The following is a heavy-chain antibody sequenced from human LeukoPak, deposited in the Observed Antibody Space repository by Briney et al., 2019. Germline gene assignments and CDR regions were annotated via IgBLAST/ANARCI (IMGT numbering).Heavy chain of an antibody. Sequence: ASEKVSCKASGYTFTSYGISWVRQAPGQGLEWMGWISAYNGNTNYAQKLQGRVTMTTDTSTSTAYMELRSLRSDDTAVYYCARDLFYDFWSGYYFDYWGQGTLVTVSS. CDR1: GYTFTSYG. D-gene: IGHD3-3*01. CDR2: ISAYNGNT. CDR3: ARDLFYDFWSGYYFDY. V-gene: IGHV1-18*01. J-gene: IGHJ4*02.